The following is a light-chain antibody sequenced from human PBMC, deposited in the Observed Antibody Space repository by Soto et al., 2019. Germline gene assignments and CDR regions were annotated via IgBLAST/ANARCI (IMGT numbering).Light chain of an antibody. J-gene: IGKJ1*01. CDR1: QSVIGY. Sequence: EIVLTQSPVTLSLSPGERATLSCRASQSVIGYFAWYQQKPGQAPSLLIYDASKRAAGIPARFSGSGSGTEFTLTISSLQPDDFATYYCQHYNSYSEAFGQGTKVELK. CDR2: DAS. V-gene: IGKV3-11*01. CDR3: QHYNSYSEA.